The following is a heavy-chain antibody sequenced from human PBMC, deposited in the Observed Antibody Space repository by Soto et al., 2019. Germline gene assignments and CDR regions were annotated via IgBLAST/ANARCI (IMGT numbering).Heavy chain of an antibody. CDR3: ARDPYCNSTSCYTVGWFDP. D-gene: IGHD2-2*02. CDR2: IYSVGNR. Sequence: PGGSLRLSCAVSGFTVSNNYMSWVRQAPGKGPEWVAVIYSVGNRYYADSVKGRFSVSRDSAKNTLYLQMDNLRAEDTAVYYCARDPYCNSTSCYTVGWFDPWGQGTLVTVSS. J-gene: IGHJ5*02. CDR1: GFTVSNNY. V-gene: IGHV3-53*01.